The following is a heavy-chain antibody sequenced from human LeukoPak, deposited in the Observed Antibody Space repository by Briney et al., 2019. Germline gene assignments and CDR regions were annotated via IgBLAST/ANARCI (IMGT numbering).Heavy chain of an antibody. CDR2: ISISGGST. CDR3: AKVGRYFDWLLYIPPDY. CDR1: GFTFSSYA. J-gene: IGHJ4*02. D-gene: IGHD3-9*01. Sequence: GGSLRLSCAASGFTFSSYAMSWVRQAPGKGLEWVSTISISGGSTYYADSVKGRFTISRDNSKNTLYLQMNSLRAEDTAVYYCAKVGRYFDWLLYIPPDYWGQGTLVTVSS. V-gene: IGHV3-23*01.